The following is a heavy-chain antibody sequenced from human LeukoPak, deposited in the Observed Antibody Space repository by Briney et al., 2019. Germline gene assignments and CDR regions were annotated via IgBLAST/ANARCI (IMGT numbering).Heavy chain of an antibody. CDR2: MYPLNSDI. J-gene: IGHJ4*02. CDR3: ATTRGGNYHWDY. CDR1: GYSFTSYW. Sequence: GESLKISCQGSGYSFTSYWISWVRQMPGKGLEWMGIMYPLNSDIRYKPSFEGQVTMSADMSIKTAYLQWSSLKASDTAIYYCATTRGGNYHWDYWGQGTLVTVSS. D-gene: IGHD3-16*01. V-gene: IGHV5-51*01.